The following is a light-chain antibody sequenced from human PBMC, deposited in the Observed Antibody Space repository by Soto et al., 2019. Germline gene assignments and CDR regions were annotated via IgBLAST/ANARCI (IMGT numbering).Light chain of an antibody. V-gene: IGKV1-39*01. CDR2: AAS. CDR3: QQSYSTPWT. J-gene: IGKJ1*01. CDR1: QTIRNY. Sequence: DIQMTQSPSSLSASVGDRVTITCRASQTIRNYLTWCQQRPGKAPKVLIYAASGLQSGVPSRFSGSGSGTDFTLTISSLQPEDFATYYCQQSYSTPWTFGQGTTVEIK.